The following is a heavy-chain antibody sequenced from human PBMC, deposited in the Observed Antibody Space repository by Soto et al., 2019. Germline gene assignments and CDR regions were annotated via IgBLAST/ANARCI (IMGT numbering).Heavy chain of an antibody. J-gene: IGHJ4*02. CDR2: ISSDGTTT. CDR1: GFTFSIYS. Sequence: TGGSLRLSCAASGFTFSIYSINCVRRAPGKGLVWVSRISSDGTTTNYADSVKGRFTISRDNAKNTLYLQMTSLRVEDRAIYYCVRGKVAAGFDYWGQGALVTVLL. CDR3: VRGKVAAGFDY. D-gene: IGHD6-13*01. V-gene: IGHV3-74*01.